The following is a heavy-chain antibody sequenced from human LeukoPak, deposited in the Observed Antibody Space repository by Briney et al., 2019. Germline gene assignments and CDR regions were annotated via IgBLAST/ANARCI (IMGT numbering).Heavy chain of an antibody. Sequence: GGSLRLSCAASGFTFSSYAMSWIRQAPGKGLDWVSAVSGGGEDTYYPDSVKGLFTISRDNSKNTLYLQMNSLRVEDTAIYYCAKPRAMTTGVGRYFDLWGRGTLVTVSS. J-gene: IGHJ2*01. V-gene: IGHV3-23*01. D-gene: IGHD1-1*01. CDR2: VSGGGEDT. CDR1: GFTFSSYA. CDR3: AKPRAMTTGVGRYFDL.